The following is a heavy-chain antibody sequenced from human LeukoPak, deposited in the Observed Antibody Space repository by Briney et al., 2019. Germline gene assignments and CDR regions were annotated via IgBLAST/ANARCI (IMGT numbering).Heavy chain of an antibody. CDR3: ARHAGGYYDSSNWFDP. J-gene: IGHJ5*02. CDR2: IYYSGST. CDR1: GGSISSYY. V-gene: IGHV4-59*08. D-gene: IGHD3-22*01. Sequence: SETLSLTCTVSGGSISSYYWSWIRQPPGKGLEWIGYIYYSGSTNYNPSLKSRVTISVDTSKNQFSLKLSSVTAAGTAVYYCARHAGGYYDSSNWFDPWGQGTLVTVSS.